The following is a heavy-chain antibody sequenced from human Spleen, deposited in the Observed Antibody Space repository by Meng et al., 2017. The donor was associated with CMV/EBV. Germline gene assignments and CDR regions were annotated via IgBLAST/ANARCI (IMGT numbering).Heavy chain of an antibody. CDR3: ARSREAAMEY. CDR2: IYYSGRT. D-gene: IGHD2-2*01. J-gene: IGHJ4*02. V-gene: IGHV4-39*07. Sequence: GSLRLSCTVSGGPITSKDHYWGWIRQPPGRGLQWIGSIYYSGRTFFNPSLKSRVTISLDTSKNQFSLKLTSVTAADTAIYYCARSREAAMEYWGQGTLVTVSS. CDR1: GGPITSKDHY.